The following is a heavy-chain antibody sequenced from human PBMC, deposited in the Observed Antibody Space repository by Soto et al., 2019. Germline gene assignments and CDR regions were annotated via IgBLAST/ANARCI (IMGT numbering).Heavy chain of an antibody. CDR1: GFNFGIYS. Sequence: EVHLVESGGGLMQRGGSLRLSCAASGFNFGIYSMNWVRQAPGKGLEWISYINGSSSTMYYADPVKGRLIISRDNAGNSLCLQMNSLGGADTAVYYCVRGDRFRCSGERFFSVGLFLSWGQGTLVTVSS. CDR2: INGSSSTM. D-gene: IGHD2-15*01. V-gene: IGHV3-48*01. J-gene: IGHJ5*02. CDR3: VRGDRFRCSGERFFSVGLFLS.